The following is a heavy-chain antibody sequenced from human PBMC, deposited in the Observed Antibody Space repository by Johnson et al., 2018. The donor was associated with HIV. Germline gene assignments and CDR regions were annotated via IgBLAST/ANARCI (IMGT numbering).Heavy chain of an antibody. J-gene: IGHJ3*02. CDR1: GFTFDDHA. Sequence: VESGGVVVQPGGSLTLSCAASGFTFDDHAMHWVRQAPGKGLEWVSLISWDGGSTYYGDSVKGGFTVSRDNSKNSLYLQMNSLRTEDTALYYCAKGGDTTGYDSFDIWGQGTMVTVYS. CDR3: AKGGDTTGYDSFDI. D-gene: IGHD1-26*01. V-gene: IGHV3-43D*03. CDR2: ISWDGGST.